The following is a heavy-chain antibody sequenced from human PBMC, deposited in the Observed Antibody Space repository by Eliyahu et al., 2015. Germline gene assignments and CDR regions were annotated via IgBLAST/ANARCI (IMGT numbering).Heavy chain of an antibody. V-gene: IGHV3-48*02. CDR3: GFYCSGDSCYSDP. D-gene: IGHD2-15*01. J-gene: IGHJ5*02. CDR2: ISSSSSHI. Sequence: EVQLVESGGGLVQPGGSLRLSCAASGFTFSTYSINWVRQAPGKGLEWVSYISSSSSHIYYADSVRGRFTISRDNAKNSLFLQMNSLRDEDTAVYYCGFYCSGDSCYSDPWGQGTLVTVSS. CDR1: GFTFSTYS.